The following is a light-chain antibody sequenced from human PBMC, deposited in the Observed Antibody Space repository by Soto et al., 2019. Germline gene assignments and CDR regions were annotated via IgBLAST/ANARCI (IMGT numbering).Light chain of an antibody. CDR2: TTS. CDR1: QGIDNF. J-gene: IGKJ1*01. V-gene: IGKV1-27*01. CDR3: QKYNSGAWT. Sequence: DIQMTQSPSSLSASVEDRVTVTCRASQGIDNFLAWYQQKPGKVPRPLIQTTSTLQSGVPSRFSGSGSGTNFTLTISSLQPEDVATYYCQKYNSGAWTFGQGTKVEIK.